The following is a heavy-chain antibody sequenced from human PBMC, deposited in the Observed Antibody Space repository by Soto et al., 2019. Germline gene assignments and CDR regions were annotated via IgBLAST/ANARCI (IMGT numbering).Heavy chain of an antibody. CDR2: IYYSGHT. J-gene: IGHJ5*02. V-gene: IGHV4-59*01. D-gene: IGHD2-2*01. CDR1: GGSISGSY. CDR3: ARKVPSRDGGANWFDP. Sequence: QVQLQESGPGLVKPSETLSLTCTVSGGSISGSYWSWIRQAPGKGLEWVAYIYYSGHTNYNPSLMSRVTISLATSESQFSLKLSSVTAADTAVYYCARKVPSRDGGANWFDPWGQGTLVTVSS.